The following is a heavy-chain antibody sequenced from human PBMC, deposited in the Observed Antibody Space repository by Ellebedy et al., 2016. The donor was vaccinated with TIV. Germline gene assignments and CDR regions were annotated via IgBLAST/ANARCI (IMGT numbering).Heavy chain of an antibody. V-gene: IGHV1-2*02. J-gene: IGHJ4*02. CDR3: TRGPSGGYFDY. CDR2: INPNNGGT. CDR1: GYSFTIYG. D-gene: IGHD3-10*01. Sequence: AASVKVSCKTSGYSFTIYGLSWVRQAPGQGLEWMGWINPNNGGTNYAQKFQDRVTMTRDTTISTVYMDLSRLTSDDTAVYYCTRGPSGGYFDYWGQGTLVPVSS.